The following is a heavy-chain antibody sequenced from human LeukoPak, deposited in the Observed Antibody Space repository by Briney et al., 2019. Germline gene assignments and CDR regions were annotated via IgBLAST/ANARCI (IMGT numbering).Heavy chain of an antibody. CDR1: GGSFSGYY. V-gene: IGHV4-34*01. J-gene: IGHJ4*02. CDR2: INHSGST. D-gene: IGHD4-11*01. CDR3: ARDRSGGVTTGYYFDY. Sequence: SETLSLTCAVYGGSFSGYYWSWIRQPPGKGLEWIGEINHSGSTNYNPSLKSRVTISVDTSKNQFSLKLSSVTGADTAVYYCARDRSGGVTTGYYFDYWGQGTLVTVSS.